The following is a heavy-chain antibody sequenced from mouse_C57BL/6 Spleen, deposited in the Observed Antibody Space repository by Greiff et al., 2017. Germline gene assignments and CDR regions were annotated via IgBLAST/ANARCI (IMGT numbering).Heavy chain of an antibody. Sequence: EVKLQESGPELVKPGASVKIPCKASGYTFTDYNMDWVKQSHGKSLEWIGDINPNNGGTIYNQKFKGKATLTVDKSSSTAYMELRSLTSEDTAVYYCARPYGSSYYWYFDVWGTGTTVTVSS. CDR1: GYTFTDYN. D-gene: IGHD1-1*01. V-gene: IGHV1-18*01. CDR2: INPNNGGT. CDR3: ARPYGSSYYWYFDV. J-gene: IGHJ1*03.